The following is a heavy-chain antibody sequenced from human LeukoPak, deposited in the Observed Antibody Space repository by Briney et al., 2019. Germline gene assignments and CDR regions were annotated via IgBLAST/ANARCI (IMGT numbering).Heavy chain of an antibody. Sequence: GGSLRLSCAASGFTFSSYGMHWVRQAPGKGLEWVAVISYDGSNKYYADSVKGRFTISRDNAKNSLYLQMNSLRDEDTAVYYCAREQYYYDSSGYYLDYWGQGTLVTVSS. V-gene: IGHV3-30*03. CDR3: AREQYYYDSSGYYLDY. CDR1: GFTFSSYG. CDR2: ISYDGSNK. D-gene: IGHD3-22*01. J-gene: IGHJ4*02.